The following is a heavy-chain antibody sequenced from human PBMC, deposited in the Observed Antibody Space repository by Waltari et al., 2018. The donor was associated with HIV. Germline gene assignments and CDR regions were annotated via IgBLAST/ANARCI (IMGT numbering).Heavy chain of an antibody. D-gene: IGHD6-19*01. V-gene: IGHV1-69*01. J-gene: IGHJ6*02. CDR1: GGTFSSYA. CDR3: ARLAVAGDYYYYYGMDV. Sequence: QVQLVQSGAEVKKPGSSVKVSCKASGGTFSSYAISWVRQAPGQGLEWMGGIIPIFGTANYAQKFQGRVTITADESTSTAYMELSSLRSEDTAVYYCARLAVAGDYYYYYGMDVWGQGTTVTVSS. CDR2: IIPIFGTA.